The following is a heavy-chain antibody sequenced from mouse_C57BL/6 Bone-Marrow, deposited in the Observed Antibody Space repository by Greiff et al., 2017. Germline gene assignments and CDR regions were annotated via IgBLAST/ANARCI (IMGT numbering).Heavy chain of an antibody. D-gene: IGHD1-1*01. CDR2: IYPRSGNT. CDR3: ARIHYYYGSGYDED. J-gene: IGHJ2*01. V-gene: IGHV1-81*01. CDR1: GYTFTSYG. Sequence: QVQLQQSGAELARPGASVKLSCKASGYTFTSYGISWVKQRTGQGLEWIGEIYPRSGNTYYNEKFKGKATLTADKSSSTAYMELRSLTSEDCVVYVGARIHYYYGSGYDEDWGQGTTLTVSS.